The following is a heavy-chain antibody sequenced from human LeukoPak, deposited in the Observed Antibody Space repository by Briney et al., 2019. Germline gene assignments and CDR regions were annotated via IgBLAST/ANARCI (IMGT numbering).Heavy chain of an antibody. CDR2: IWYDGSNK. J-gene: IGHJ4*02. CDR3: ARDNGGYSYGYLDY. D-gene: IGHD5-18*01. CDR1: GFTFSSYG. V-gene: IGHV3-33*01. Sequence: GGSLRLSCAASGFTFSSYGMHWVRQAPGKGLEWVAVIWYDGSNKYYADSVKGRFTNSRDNSKNTLYLQMNSLRAEDTAVYYCARDNGGYSYGYLDYWGQGTLVTVSS.